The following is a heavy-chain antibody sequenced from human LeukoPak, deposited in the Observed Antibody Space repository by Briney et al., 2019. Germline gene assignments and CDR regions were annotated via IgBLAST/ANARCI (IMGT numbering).Heavy chain of an antibody. CDR3: ARETY. CDR2: ISYDGTKK. J-gene: IGHJ4*02. V-gene: IGHV3-30*03. CDR1: GFRFSSYG. Sequence: GRSLRLSCAASGFRFSSYGMHWGRQAPGKGLEWVAVISYDGTKKYYADSVKGRFTISRDNAKNSLYLQMNSLRVEDTAVYYCARETYWGQGTQVTVSS.